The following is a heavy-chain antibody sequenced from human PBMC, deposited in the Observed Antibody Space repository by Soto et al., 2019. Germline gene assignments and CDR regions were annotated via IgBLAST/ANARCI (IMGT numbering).Heavy chain of an antibody. V-gene: IGHV5-51*03. CDR3: VRPARSGGSSEYYYYYYGMDV. J-gene: IGHJ6*02. CDR1: GYSFTSYW. D-gene: IGHD2-15*01. CDR2: IYPGDSDT. Sequence: EVQLVQSGAEVKKPGESLKISCKGSGYSFTSYWIGWVRQMPGKGLEWMGIIYPGDSDTRYSPSFQGQVTISADKSISTAYLQWSSLKASDTAMYYCVRPARSGGSSEYYYYYYGMDVWGQGTTVTVSS.